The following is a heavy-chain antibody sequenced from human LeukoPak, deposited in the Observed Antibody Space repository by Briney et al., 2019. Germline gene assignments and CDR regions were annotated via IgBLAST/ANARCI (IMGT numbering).Heavy chain of an antibody. CDR2: IKPDGTTK. D-gene: IGHD6-13*01. J-gene: IGHJ4*02. CDR1: GITFSSYA. V-gene: IGHV3-7*03. CDR3: ARSIPYGTTWYGRSDY. Sequence: PGGSLRLSCAASGITFSSYAMNWVRQAPGKGSEWVANIKPDGTTKFYVDSVKGRFTISRDNALNSLYLQMNSLRAEDTAIYYCARSIPYGTTWYGRSDYWGQGTLVTVSS.